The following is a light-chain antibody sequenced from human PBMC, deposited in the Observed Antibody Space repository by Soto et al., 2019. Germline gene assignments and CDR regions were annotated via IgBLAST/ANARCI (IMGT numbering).Light chain of an antibody. Sequence: EIVLTQFPATLSLSPGERATLSCRASQTITPTFLAWYQQKPGQAPRLLIYGASSRATDIPDRFSGSGSGTDFTLTISKLEPEDFAVYYCQQFGVSPTFGGGTKVDIK. V-gene: IGKV3-20*01. CDR2: GAS. CDR3: QQFGVSPT. CDR1: QTITPTF. J-gene: IGKJ4*01.